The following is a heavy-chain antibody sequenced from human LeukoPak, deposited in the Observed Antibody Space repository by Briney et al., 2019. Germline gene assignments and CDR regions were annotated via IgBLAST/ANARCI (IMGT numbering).Heavy chain of an antibody. CDR1: GGSFSTYF. CDR2: IFYSGTT. V-gene: IGHV4-59*01. J-gene: IGHJ5*02. D-gene: IGHD3-10*01. CDR3: ARDTRGAGSGTYYNEWFDP. Sequence: SETLSLTCAVYGGSFSTYFWSWIRQSPGKGLEWIGKIFYSGTTNYNPSLKSRVTISVDMSKNQFSLKLSSVTAADTAVYYCARDTRGAGSGTYYNEWFDPWGQGTLVIVSS.